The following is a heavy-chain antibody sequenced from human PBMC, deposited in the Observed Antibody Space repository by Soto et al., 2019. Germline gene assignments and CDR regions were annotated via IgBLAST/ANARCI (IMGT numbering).Heavy chain of an antibody. V-gene: IGHV2-5*02. D-gene: IGHD3-3*01. CDR3: AHRVLRTVFGLVTTTAIYFDF. CDR2: IYWDDDK. Sequence: QITLNESGPTQVKPRQTLTLTCTFSGFSLTTSGVGVGWIRQSPGKAPEWLALIYWDDDKRYRPTLKSRLTITKDTSKNQVVMTMADLDPADTAIYYCAHRVLRTVFGLVTTTAIYFDFWGQGTPVAVSS. J-gene: IGHJ4*02. CDR1: GFSLTTSGVG.